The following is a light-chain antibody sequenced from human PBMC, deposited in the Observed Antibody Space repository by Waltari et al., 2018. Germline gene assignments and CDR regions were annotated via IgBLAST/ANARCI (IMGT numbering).Light chain of an antibody. CDR1: PPRLGTNV. CDR3: AAWDDSLNGWV. V-gene: IGLV1-44*01. CDR2: NNK. Sequence: QSLLTQPPSASGTPGQRVTIPCPGTPPRLGTNVVNWYQRPPRTAPHLLIFNNKQRPSGVPDRFSGSKSGTSASLAISGLQSEDEADYYCAAWDDSLNGWVFGGGTKVTVL. J-gene: IGLJ3*02.